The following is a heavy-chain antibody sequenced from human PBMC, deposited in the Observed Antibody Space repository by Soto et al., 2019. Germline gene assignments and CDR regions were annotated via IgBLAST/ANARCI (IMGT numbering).Heavy chain of an antibody. J-gene: IGHJ4*02. CDR2: IYYSGST. V-gene: IGHV4-39*01. CDR3: ARLRALSDY. D-gene: IGHD2-2*01. CDR1: GGFISSSSYY. Sequence: SETLSLTCTVSGGFISSSSYYWGWIRQPPGKGLEWIGSIYYSGSTYYNPSLKSRVTLSVDTSKNQFSLKLSSVTAADTAVYYCARLRALSDYWGQGTLVTVSS.